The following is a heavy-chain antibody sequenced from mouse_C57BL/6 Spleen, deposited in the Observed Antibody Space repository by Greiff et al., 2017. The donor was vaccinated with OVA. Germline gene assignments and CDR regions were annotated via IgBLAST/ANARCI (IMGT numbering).Heavy chain of an antibody. CDR3: TREDYGSRTGDY. CDR2: ISSGGDYI. J-gene: IGHJ4*01. CDR1: GFTFSSYA. D-gene: IGHD1-1*01. Sequence: EVQLVESGEGLVKPGGSLKLSCAASGFTFSSYAMSWVRQTPEKRLEWVAYISSGGDYIYYADTVKGRFTISRDNARNTLYLQMSSLKSEDTAMYYCTREDYGSRTGDYWGQGTSVTVSS. V-gene: IGHV5-9-1*02.